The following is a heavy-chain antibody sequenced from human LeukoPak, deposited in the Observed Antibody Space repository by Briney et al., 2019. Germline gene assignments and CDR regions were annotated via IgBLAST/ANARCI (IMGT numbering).Heavy chain of an antibody. J-gene: IGHJ3*02. CDR3: ARELDAFDI. CDR1: GYTFISYS. Sequence: ASVKVSCNASGYTFISYSMNWVRQAPGQGLEWMGWINPNSGGTNYAQKFQGRVTMTRDTSISTAYMELSRLRSDDTAVYYCARELDAFDIWGQGTMVTVSS. CDR2: INPNSGGT. V-gene: IGHV1-2*02.